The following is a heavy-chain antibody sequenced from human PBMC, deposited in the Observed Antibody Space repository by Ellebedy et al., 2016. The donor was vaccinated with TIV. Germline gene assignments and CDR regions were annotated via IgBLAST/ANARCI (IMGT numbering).Heavy chain of an antibody. CDR2: IYFRGST. Sequence: MPSETLSLTCTVSGGSINGYYWSWIRQPAGKGLEWIGRIYFRGSTNYNPSLKSRVTMSLDASKNQFSLKLSSVTAADTAVYYCTRGPAPSGYGMDVWGQGTTVTVSS. J-gene: IGHJ6*02. CDR1: GGSINGYY. V-gene: IGHV4-4*07. D-gene: IGHD2-2*01. CDR3: TRGPAPSGYGMDV.